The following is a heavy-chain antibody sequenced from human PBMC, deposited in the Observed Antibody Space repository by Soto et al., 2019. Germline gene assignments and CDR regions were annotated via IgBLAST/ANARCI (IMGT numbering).Heavy chain of an antibody. J-gene: IGHJ5*02. CDR1: GFTFSTFA. CDR3: ARDEGWGRWFDP. D-gene: IGHD7-27*01. V-gene: IGHV3-33*01. Sequence: QLQLVESGGGVVQAGGSLRLSCTTSGFTFSTFALHWVRQGPGKGLEWLAIIWPDGNDKYYADSVKGRFTISRDNARNSLYLQMNSLRVDDTAVYYCARDEGWGRWFDPWGQGTLVTVSS. CDR2: IWPDGNDK.